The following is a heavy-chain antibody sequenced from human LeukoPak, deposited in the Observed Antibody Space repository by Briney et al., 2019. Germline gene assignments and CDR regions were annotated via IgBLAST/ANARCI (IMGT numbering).Heavy chain of an antibody. CDR3: AKSHLSSRPFDY. CDR1: GFTFSSYA. CDR2: ISGSGGST. J-gene: IGHJ4*02. Sequence: GGSLRLSCVGSGFTFSSYAMHWVRQAPGKGLEWVSAISGSGGSTYYADSVKGRFTISRDNSKNTLYLQMNSLRAEDTAVYYCAKSHLSSRPFDYWGQGTLVTVSS. D-gene: IGHD6-6*01. V-gene: IGHV3-23*01.